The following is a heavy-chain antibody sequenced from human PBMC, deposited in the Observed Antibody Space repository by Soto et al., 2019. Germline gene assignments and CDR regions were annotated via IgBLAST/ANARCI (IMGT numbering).Heavy chain of an antibody. Sequence: SETLSLTCTVSGGSISSYYWSWIRQPPGKGLEWIGYIYYSGSTNYNPSLKSRVTISVDTSKNQFSLKLSSVTAADTAVYYCARDQRYCSGGSCYVYYYMDVWGKGTTVTVSS. J-gene: IGHJ6*03. CDR2: IYYSGST. D-gene: IGHD2-15*01. V-gene: IGHV4-59*01. CDR1: GGSISSYY. CDR3: ARDQRYCSGGSCYVYYYMDV.